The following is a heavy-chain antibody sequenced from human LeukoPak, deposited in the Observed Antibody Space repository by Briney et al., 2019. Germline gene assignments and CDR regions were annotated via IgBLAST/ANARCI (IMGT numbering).Heavy chain of an antibody. Sequence: GGSLRLSCAASGFTFSSYAMHWVRQAPGKGLEWVAVISYDGSNKYYADSVKGRFTISRDNSKNTLYLQMKSLRAEDTAVYYCARDQYGSGSYPILFDYWGQGTLVTVSS. CDR1: GFTFSSYA. CDR3: ARDQYGSGSYPILFDY. D-gene: IGHD3-10*01. CDR2: ISYDGSNK. V-gene: IGHV3-30*04. J-gene: IGHJ4*02.